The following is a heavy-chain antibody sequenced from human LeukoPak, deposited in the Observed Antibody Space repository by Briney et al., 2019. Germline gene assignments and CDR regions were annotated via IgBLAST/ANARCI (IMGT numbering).Heavy chain of an antibody. CDR1: GYSFTSYW. D-gene: IGHD2-21*02. CDR3: ARQGRYCGGDCKTSPYDP. CDR2: IYPGDSDT. Sequence: PGESLKISCKGSGYSFTSYWIGWVRQMPGKGLEWMGIIYPGDSDTRYSPSFQGQVTISADKSISTAYLQWSSLKASDTAMYYCARQGRYCGGDCKTSPYDPWGQGTLVTVSS. V-gene: IGHV5-51*01. J-gene: IGHJ5*02.